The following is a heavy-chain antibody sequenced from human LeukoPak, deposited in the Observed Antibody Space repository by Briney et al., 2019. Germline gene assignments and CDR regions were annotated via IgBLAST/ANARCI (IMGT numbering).Heavy chain of an antibody. V-gene: IGHV3-23*01. CDR1: GFTFISCA. D-gene: IGHD1-26*01. CDR2: ISGGGGST. Sequence: PGGSLRLSCAASGFTFISCAMNWVRQAPGKGLEWVSAISGGGGSTYYADSVKGRFTISIDNSKNTLLLQMNSLRAEDTAVYYCAKDHVTGANTPLTKWGQGTLVTVSS. CDR3: AKDHVTGANTPLTK. J-gene: IGHJ4*02.